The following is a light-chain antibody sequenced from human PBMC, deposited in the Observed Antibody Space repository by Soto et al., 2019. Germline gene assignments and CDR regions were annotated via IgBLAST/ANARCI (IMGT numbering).Light chain of an antibody. J-gene: IGLJ3*02. CDR1: SSDIGAYNF. CDR2: DVD. CDR3: ASYTNSDTEM. V-gene: IGLV2-14*03. Sequence: QSVLTQPASVSGSPGQSITISCAGSSSDIGAYNFVSWYQQHPGKAPRLVIYDVDNRPSGISDRFSGSKSGNTASLTISGLQPEDEADYYCASYTNSDTEMFGGGTKLTVL.